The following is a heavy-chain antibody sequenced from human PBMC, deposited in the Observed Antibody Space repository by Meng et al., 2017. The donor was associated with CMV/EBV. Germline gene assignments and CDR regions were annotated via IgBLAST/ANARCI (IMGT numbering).Heavy chain of an antibody. D-gene: IGHD6-13*01. V-gene: IGHV1-46*01. CDR1: GYTFTSYY. CDR2: INPSGGST. J-gene: IGHJ5*02. Sequence: QVQLVQSGAEVKKPXXSVKVXCKASGYTFTSYYMHWVRQAPGQGLEWMGIINPSGGSTSYAQKFQGRVTMTRDTSTSTVYMELSSLRSEDTAVYYCARDQWGAALGSYNWFDPWGQGTLVTVSS. CDR3: ARDQWGAALGSYNWFDP.